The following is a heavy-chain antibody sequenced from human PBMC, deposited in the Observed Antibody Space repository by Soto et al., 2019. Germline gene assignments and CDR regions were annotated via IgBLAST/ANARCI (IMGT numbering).Heavy chain of an antibody. V-gene: IGHV3-11*06. CDR1: GFTFSDYY. CDR3: ARDIRSSDSSGYSPPMPGLYYYGMDV. CDR2: ISSSSSYT. J-gene: IGHJ6*02. Sequence: GGSLRLSCAASGFTFSDYYMSWIRQAPGKGLEWVSYISSSSSYTNYADSVKGRFTISRDNAKNSLYLQMNSLRAEDTAVYYCARDIRSSDSSGYSPPMPGLYYYGMDVWGQGTTVTVSS. D-gene: IGHD3-22*01.